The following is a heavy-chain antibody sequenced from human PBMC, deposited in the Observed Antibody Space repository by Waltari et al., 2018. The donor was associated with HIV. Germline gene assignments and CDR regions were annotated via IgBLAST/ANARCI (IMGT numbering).Heavy chain of an antibody. CDR3: VRGGGTWLYDMYYYQGMDV. CDR2: VSAYDGNK. Sequence: QVQLVQSGPEMKKLGASVNISCRASGFTFTNYVFSGVRQAPGQGLEGLGWVSAYDGNKDFARRFKDRVILTTDTSTTTAYLEVRSLRSDDTAMYYCVRGGGTWLYDMYYYQGMDVWGQGTTVTVSS. CDR1: GFTFTNYV. V-gene: IGHV1-18*01. J-gene: IGHJ6*02. D-gene: IGHD2-8*01.